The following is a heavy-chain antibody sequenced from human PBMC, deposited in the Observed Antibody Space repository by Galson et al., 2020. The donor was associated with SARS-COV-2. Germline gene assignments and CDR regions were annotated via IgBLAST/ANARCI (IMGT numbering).Heavy chain of an antibody. Sequence: SPKISCAASGFTFDDYAMHWVRQAPGKGLEWVSGISWNSGSIGYADSVKGRFTISRDNAKNSLYLQMNSLRAEDTALYYCAKDIGYSSGGCDYGGRGTLVTVSS. CDR2: ISWNSGSI. CDR3: AKDIGYSSGGCDY. D-gene: IGHD6-19*01. V-gene: IGHV3-9*01. CDR1: GFTFDDYA. J-gene: IGHJ4*02.